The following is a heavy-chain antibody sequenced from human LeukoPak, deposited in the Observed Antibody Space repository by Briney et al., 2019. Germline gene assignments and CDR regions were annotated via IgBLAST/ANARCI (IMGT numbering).Heavy chain of an antibody. CDR3: ASTAVAGADHYWYFDL. CDR2: IYYSGST. Sequence: SETLSLTCTVSVGSISSYYWSWIRQPPGKGLEWIGYIYYSGSTNYNPSLKSRVTISVDTSKNQFSLKLSSVTAADTAVYYCASTAVAGADHYWYFDLWGRGTLVTVSS. J-gene: IGHJ2*01. D-gene: IGHD6-19*01. CDR1: VGSISSYY. V-gene: IGHV4-59*01.